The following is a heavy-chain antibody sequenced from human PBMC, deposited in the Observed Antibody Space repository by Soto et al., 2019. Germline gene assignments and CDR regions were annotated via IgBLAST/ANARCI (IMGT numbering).Heavy chain of an antibody. J-gene: IGHJ4*02. Sequence: SETLSLTCTVSGGSISSYYWNWIRQPAGKGLEWIGRIYSSGTTNYNPSLKSRVTMSVDTSKNQFSLKLNSVTAADTAVYYCARAPKVSGSSQTRPDFWGQGTLVTVSS. V-gene: IGHV4-4*07. CDR3: ARAPKVSGSSQTRPDF. CDR2: IYSSGTT. CDR1: GGSISSYY. D-gene: IGHD6-6*01.